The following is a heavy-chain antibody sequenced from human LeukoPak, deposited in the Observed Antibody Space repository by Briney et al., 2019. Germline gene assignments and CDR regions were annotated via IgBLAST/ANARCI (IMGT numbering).Heavy chain of an antibody. CDR1: GGSISSYY. V-gene: IGHV4-34*01. CDR3: ARAPDDYFDY. CDR2: INHSGST. J-gene: IGHJ4*02. Sequence: SETLSLTCTVSGGSISSYYWSWVRQPPGKGLEWIGEINHSGSTNYNPSLKSRVTISVDTSKNQFSLKLSPVTAADTAVYYCARAPDDYFDYWGQGTLVTVSS.